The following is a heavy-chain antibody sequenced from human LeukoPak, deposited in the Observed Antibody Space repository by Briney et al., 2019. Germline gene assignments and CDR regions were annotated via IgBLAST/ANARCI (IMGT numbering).Heavy chain of an antibody. CDR2: IHTTGST. V-gene: IGHV4-61*02. J-gene: IGHJ5*02. CDR1: GGSISSGDYY. D-gene: IGHD7-27*01. Sequence: SETLSLTCTVSGGSISSGDYYWTWIRQPAGKVPEWIGRIHTTGSTNYSPSLQSRVTISIDTSKNQFSLRLSSVTAADTAVYFCARVWNRGWLDPWGQGTLVTVSS. CDR3: ARVWNRGWLDP.